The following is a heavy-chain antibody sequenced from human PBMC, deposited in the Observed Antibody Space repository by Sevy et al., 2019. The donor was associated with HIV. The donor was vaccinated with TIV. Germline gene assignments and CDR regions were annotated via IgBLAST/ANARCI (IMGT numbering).Heavy chain of an antibody. J-gene: IGHJ4*02. D-gene: IGHD6-6*01. CDR1: GFIFSGSA. CDR3: AKDPLNIAARFDY. Sequence: GGSLRLSCAASGFIFSGSAMSWVRQAPGKGLEWVASISGSGGFTCYADSGKGRFTISRDNFKNTLDLEMKSLGAEETAVYYCAKDPLNIAARFDYWGQGTLVTVSS. V-gene: IGHV3-23*01. CDR2: ISGSGGFT.